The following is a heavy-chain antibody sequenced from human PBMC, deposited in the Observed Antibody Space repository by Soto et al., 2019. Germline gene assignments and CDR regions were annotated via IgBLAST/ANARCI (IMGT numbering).Heavy chain of an antibody. CDR3: ARRPLYCSGGNCYVIDY. J-gene: IGHJ4*02. V-gene: IGHV4-39*01. Sequence: QLQLQESGPGLVKPSETLSLTCTVSGGSISSSSYYWGWIRQPPGKGLEWIGSINYSGSTYHNPSLKSRVTISVDTSKNQFSLKLSSVTAADTAVYYCARRPLYCSGGNCYVIDYWGQGTLVTVSS. D-gene: IGHD2-15*01. CDR2: INYSGST. CDR1: GGSISSSSYY.